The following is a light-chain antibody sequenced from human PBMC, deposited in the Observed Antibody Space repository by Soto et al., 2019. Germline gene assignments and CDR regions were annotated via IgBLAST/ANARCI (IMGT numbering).Light chain of an antibody. CDR3: QQSFMPPRT. Sequence: EIVMTQSPTTLSVSPGETHTLSCRASQSVSSNLAWYQQKPGQAPRLLIYGASTRATGIPDRFSGSGSGTQFTLTISSLQPGDFATYYCQQSFMPPRTFGPGTKVDIK. J-gene: IGKJ3*01. CDR1: QSVSSN. CDR2: GAS. V-gene: IGKV3D-15*01.